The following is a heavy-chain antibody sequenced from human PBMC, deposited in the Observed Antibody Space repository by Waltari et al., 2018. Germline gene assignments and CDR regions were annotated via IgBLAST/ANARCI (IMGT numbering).Heavy chain of an antibody. CDR3: ARDRDIVVVPAATNWFDP. V-gene: IGHV3-48*04. CDR2: ISSSSSTI. D-gene: IGHD2-2*01. CDR1: GFTFSSYS. Sequence: EVQLVESGGGLVQPGGSLRLSCAASGFTFSSYSMNWVRQAPGKGLEWVSYISSSSSTIYYADSVKGRFTISRDNAKNSLYLQMNSLRAEDTAVYYCARDRDIVVVPAATNWFDPWGQGTLVTVSS. J-gene: IGHJ5*02.